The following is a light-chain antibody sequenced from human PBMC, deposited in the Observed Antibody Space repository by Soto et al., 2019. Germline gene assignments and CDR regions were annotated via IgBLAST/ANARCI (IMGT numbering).Light chain of an antibody. CDR1: SSDVGSYNL. Sequence: QSVLTQPASVSGSPGQSITISCTGTSSDVGSYNLVSWYQHRPGKAPKLLIYVVVKRPSGVSSRFSGSKSGNTASLTISGLQAEDEADYYCCSYAGSGTPYVFGTGTKLTVL. CDR3: CSYAGSGTPYV. V-gene: IGLV2-23*02. J-gene: IGLJ1*01. CDR2: VVV.